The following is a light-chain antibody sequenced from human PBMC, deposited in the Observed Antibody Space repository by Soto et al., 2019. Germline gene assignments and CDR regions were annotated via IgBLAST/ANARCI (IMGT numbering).Light chain of an antibody. CDR3: HQTYSPPDT. V-gene: IGKV1-39*01. CDR2: GAS. Sequence: DIRMTQSPSSLSASVGDRVTITCRASQSIDTHLNWYQQHPGKAPNALIYGASNLQSGVPSRFSGSGSGTDFTLTISGLQPDDSATYYCHQTYSPPDTFGQGTKVEIK. J-gene: IGKJ1*01. CDR1: QSIDTH.